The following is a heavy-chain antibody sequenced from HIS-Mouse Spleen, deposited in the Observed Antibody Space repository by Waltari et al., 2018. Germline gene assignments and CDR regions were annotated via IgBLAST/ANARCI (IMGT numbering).Heavy chain of an antibody. CDR1: GGSISSSSYY. V-gene: IGHV4-39*07. CDR2: IDSSGRT. Sequence: QLQLQESGPGLVKPSETLSLTCTVSGGSISSSSYYWGWIRQPPGKGLEWIGRIDSSGRTYYNPSLKSRVTISVDTSKNQFSLKLSSVTAADTAVYYCAREIPYSSSWYDWYFDLWGRGTLVTVSS. CDR3: AREIPYSSSWYDWYFDL. J-gene: IGHJ2*01. D-gene: IGHD6-13*01.